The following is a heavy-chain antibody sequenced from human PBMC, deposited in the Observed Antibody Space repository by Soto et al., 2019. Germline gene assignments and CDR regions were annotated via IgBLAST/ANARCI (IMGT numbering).Heavy chain of an antibody. V-gene: IGHV3-21*01. J-gene: IGHJ5*02. CDR1: GFTFSSYS. CDR2: ISSSSSYI. D-gene: IGHD2-15*01. Sequence: GGSLRLSXAASGFTFSSYSMNWVRQAPGKGLEWVSSISSSSSYIYYADSVKGRFTISRDNAKNSLYLQMNSLRAEDTAVYYCASGYCSGGSCYPNWFDPWGQGTLVTVSS. CDR3: ASGYCSGGSCYPNWFDP.